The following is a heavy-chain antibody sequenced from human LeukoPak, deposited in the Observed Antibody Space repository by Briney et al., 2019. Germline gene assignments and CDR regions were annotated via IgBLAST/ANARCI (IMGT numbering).Heavy chain of an antibody. J-gene: IGHJ5*02. D-gene: IGHD6-13*01. CDR3: TRGAAAGITGWFDP. Sequence: PGRSLRLSCTASGFTFGDYTMSWFRQAPGKGLEWVGFIKNKGFGGTPEYAASVKGRFTISRDDSKSIAYLQMNSLKSEDTAVYYCTRGAAAGITGWFDPWGQGTLVTVSS. CDR2: IKNKGFGGTP. CDR1: GFTFGDYT. V-gene: IGHV3-49*03.